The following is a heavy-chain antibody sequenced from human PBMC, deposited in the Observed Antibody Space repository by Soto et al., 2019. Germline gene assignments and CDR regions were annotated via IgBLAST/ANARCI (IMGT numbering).Heavy chain of an antibody. CDR1: GFTFSSYG. D-gene: IGHD3-3*01. CDR2: ISYDGSNK. Sequence: VGSLRLPCAASGFTFSSYGMHRVRQAPGKGLEWVAVISYDGSNKYYADSVKGRFTISRDNSKNTLYLQMNSLRAEDTAVYYCAKAVVGTIFGVVITPYYYGMDVWGQGNTVTVS. CDR3: AKAVVGTIFGVVITPYYYGMDV. J-gene: IGHJ6*02. V-gene: IGHV3-30*18.